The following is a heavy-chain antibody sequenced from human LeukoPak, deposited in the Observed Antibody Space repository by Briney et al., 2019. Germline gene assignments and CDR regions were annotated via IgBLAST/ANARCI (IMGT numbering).Heavy chain of an antibody. J-gene: IGHJ4*02. CDR3: ARPYSSSWYETFTDY. CDR1: GFTVKDNF. V-gene: IGHV3-66*04. Sequence: GGSLRLSCAASGFTVKDNFMSWVRQAPGKGLEWVSVLYSGGATYYADSVKGRFTISRDNSKNTLYLQMNSLRAEDTAVYYCARPYSSSWYETFTDYWGQGTLVTVSS. D-gene: IGHD6-13*01. CDR2: LYSGGAT.